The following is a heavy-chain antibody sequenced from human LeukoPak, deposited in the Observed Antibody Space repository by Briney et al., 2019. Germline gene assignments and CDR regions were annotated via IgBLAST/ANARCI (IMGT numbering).Heavy chain of an antibody. CDR2: IWLDGIIK. V-gene: IGHV3-33*01. CDR3: ARDAATSVGMPHY. D-gene: IGHD2-2*01. CDR1: GFTFSSYG. J-gene: IGHJ4*02. Sequence: PGGSLRLSCVASGFTFSSYGMHWVRKAPGKGLEWVAIIWLDGIIKYYVGSVKGRFTISRDSSKSTLYLQMNSLRAEDTAVYYCARDAATSVGMPHYWGQGTVVTVSS.